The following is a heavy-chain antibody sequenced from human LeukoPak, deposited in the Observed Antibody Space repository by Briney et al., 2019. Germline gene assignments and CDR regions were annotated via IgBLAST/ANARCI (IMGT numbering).Heavy chain of an antibody. CDR3: ATKEPPTSGWSY. D-gene: IGHD6-19*01. CDR1: GFSLSSYG. J-gene: IGHJ4*02. CDR2: FSSSTTII. V-gene: IGHV3-48*04. Sequence: TGGSLRLSCAASGFSLSSYGMNWVRQAPGKGLEWVSYFSSSTTIIYYADSVKGRFTISRDNAENSVYLQMNDLRAEDTGVYYCATKEPPTSGWSYWGQGTLVTVSS.